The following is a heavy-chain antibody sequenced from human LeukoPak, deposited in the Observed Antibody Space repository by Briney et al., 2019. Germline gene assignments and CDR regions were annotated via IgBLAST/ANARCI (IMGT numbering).Heavy chain of an antibody. Sequence: GGPLRLSCAASGFTFRLFAMHWVRQAPGKGLEWVAVTNFDGGNKYYADSVKGRFNISRDNSKKTLYLEMKSLRAEDTAVYYCARDFSDVDTVPPGWGQGTLVIVSS. CDR1: GFTFRLFA. V-gene: IGHV3-30*04. D-gene: IGHD5-18*01. CDR3: ARDFSDVDTVPPG. J-gene: IGHJ4*02. CDR2: TNFDGGNK.